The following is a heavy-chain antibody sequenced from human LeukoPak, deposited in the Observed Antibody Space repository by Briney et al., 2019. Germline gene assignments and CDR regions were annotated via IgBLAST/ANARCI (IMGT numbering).Heavy chain of an antibody. CDR2: IIPIFGTA. V-gene: IGHV1-69*06. Sequence: GSSVKVSCKASGGTFSSYAISWVRQAPGQGLEWMGGIIPIFGTANYAQKFQGRVTITADKSTSTAYMELSSLRSEDTAVYYCARGTFGGVIAFAPSFDYWAHGTLVTVSS. J-gene: IGHJ4*01. CDR1: GGTFSSYA. CDR3: ARGTFGGVIAFAPSFDY. D-gene: IGHD3-16*02.